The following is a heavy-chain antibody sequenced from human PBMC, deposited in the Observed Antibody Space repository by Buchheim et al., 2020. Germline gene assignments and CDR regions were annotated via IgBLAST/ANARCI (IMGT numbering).Heavy chain of an antibody. Sequence: VQLVESGGGLVKPGGSLRLSCAASGFNFSTYHMNWVRQAPGKGLEWVSYIGSRSSIIYYADSVKGRFTISRDNAKNSLYLQMNSLRDEDTALYYCTTDHPGVTAAGASDNWGQGTL. CDR3: TTDHPGVTAAGASDN. D-gene: IGHD6-13*01. CDR1: GFNFSTYH. CDR2: IGSRSSII. V-gene: IGHV3-48*02. J-gene: IGHJ4*02.